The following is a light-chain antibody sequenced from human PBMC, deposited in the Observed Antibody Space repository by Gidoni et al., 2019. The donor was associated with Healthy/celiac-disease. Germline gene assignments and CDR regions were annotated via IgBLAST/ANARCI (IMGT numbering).Light chain of an antibody. CDR3: QAWDSSTVV. Sequence: SSELTQPPSVSVSPGQTASITCSGDNLGDKYACWSQQKPGQSPVLVIYQDSKRPSGIPERFSGSNSGNTATLTISGTQAMDEADYYCQAWDSSTVVFGGGTKLTVL. V-gene: IGLV3-1*01. J-gene: IGLJ2*01. CDR1: NLGDKY. CDR2: QDS.